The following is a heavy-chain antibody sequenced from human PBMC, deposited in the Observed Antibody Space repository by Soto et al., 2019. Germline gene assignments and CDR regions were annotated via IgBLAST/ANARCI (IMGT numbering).Heavy chain of an antibody. D-gene: IGHD3-10*01. Sequence: GGSLRLSCTASGFTFGDYAMSWVRQAPGKGLEWVGFIRSKAYGGTTEYAASVKGRFTISRDDSKSIAYLQMNSLKTEDTAVYYCTRDAPYYYGSGSYYSLDYWGQGTRVTVSS. CDR2: IRSKAYGGTT. CDR1: GFTFGDYA. CDR3: TRDAPYYYGSGSYYSLDY. V-gene: IGHV3-49*04. J-gene: IGHJ4*02.